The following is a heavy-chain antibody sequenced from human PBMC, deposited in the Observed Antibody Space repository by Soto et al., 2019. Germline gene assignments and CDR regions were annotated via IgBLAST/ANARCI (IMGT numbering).Heavy chain of an antibody. CDR1: GFTFSTYA. CDR2: ISWNSGSI. J-gene: IGHJ3*02. D-gene: IGHD6-13*01. Sequence: GGSLRLSCAASGFTFSTYAMSWVRQAPGKGLEWVSGISWNSGSIGYADSVKGRFTISRDNAKNSLYLQMNSLRAEDTALYYCAKGIAAAAFDAFDIWGQGTMVTVSS. V-gene: IGHV3-9*01. CDR3: AKGIAAAAFDAFDI.